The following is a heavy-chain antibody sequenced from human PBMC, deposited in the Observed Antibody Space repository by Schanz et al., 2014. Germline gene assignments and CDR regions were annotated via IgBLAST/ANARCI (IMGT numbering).Heavy chain of an antibody. CDR2: ISGSGGST. D-gene: IGHD4-17*01. CDR1: GFTFSVYW. V-gene: IGHV3-23*04. Sequence: EVQLVESGGCLVQPGGSLRLSCAASGFTFSVYWMHWVRQPPGKGLEWVSAISGSGGSTYYADSVKGRFTISRDSSKNTLFLQMNSLRAEDTALYYCAKDPHKDYGGKPQALDIWGQGTMVTVSS. J-gene: IGHJ3*02. CDR3: AKDPHKDYGGKPQALDI.